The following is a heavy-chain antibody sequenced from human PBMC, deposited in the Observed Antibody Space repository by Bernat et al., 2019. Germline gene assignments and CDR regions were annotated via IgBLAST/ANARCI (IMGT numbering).Heavy chain of an antibody. J-gene: IGHJ4*02. CDR1: GGSISSSSYY. D-gene: IGHD3-3*01. Sequence: QLQLQESGPGLVKPSETLSLTCTVSGGSISSSSYYWGWIRQPPGKGLEWIGSIYYSGSTYYNPSLKSRVTISVDTSKNQFSLKLSSVTAADTAVYYCAVYYDFWSGPSDYWGQGTLVTVSS. CDR3: AVYYDFWSGPSDY. V-gene: IGHV4-39*01. CDR2: IYYSGST.